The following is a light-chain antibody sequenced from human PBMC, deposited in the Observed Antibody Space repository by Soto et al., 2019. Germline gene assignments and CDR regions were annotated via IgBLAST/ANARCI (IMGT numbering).Light chain of an antibody. V-gene: IGKV3D-15*01. CDR2: AAS. CDR3: QQFHNWPLS. CDR1: QSISSN. Sequence: DMVMTQSPATVSVSKGKRDTLSCGASQSISSNLAWYQQKPGQAPRLLIDAASIRAAGIPARFNGGGSGTEFTLTISSLQSEDFALYYCQQFHNWPLSFGGGSKVDI. J-gene: IGKJ4*01.